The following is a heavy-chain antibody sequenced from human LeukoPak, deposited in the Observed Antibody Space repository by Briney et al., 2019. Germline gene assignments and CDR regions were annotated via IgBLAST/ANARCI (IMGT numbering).Heavy chain of an antibody. J-gene: IGHJ3*02. CDR2: IGGGGDHT. CDR1: GFTFSSYA. V-gene: IGHV3-23*01. CDR3: AKSSSITVTGDAFDI. Sequence: QPGGSLRLSCAASGFTFSSYAMSWVRQAPGQGLEWVSAIGGGGDHTYYPDSVKGRLTISRDNSKNTLHLQMSSLRAEDTAVYYCAKSSSITVTGDAFDIWGQGTMVTVSS. D-gene: IGHD3-10*01.